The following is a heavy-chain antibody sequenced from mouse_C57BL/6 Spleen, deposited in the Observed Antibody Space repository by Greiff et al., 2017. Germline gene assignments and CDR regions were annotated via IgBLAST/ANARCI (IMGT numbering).Heavy chain of an antibody. D-gene: IGHD2-1*01. V-gene: IGHV1-80*01. CDR3: GRNDYGNPPFAY. Sequence: QVQLQESGAELVKPGASVKISCKASGYAFSSYWMHWVKQRPGQGLEWIGQIYPGDGDTNYNGKFKGKATLTADKSSSTAYMQLSSLTSEDSAVYFCGRNDYGNPPFAYWGQGTLVTVSA. J-gene: IGHJ3*01. CDR2: IYPGDGDT. CDR1: GYAFSSYW.